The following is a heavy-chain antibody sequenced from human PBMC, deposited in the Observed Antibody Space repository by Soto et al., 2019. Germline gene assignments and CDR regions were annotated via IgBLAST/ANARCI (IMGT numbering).Heavy chain of an antibody. V-gene: IGHV4-30-4*01. Sequence: QVQLQESGPGLVKPSQTLSLTCTVSGGSISSGDYYWSWIRQPPGKGLEWIGYIYYSGSTYYNPSLKSRVTISVDTFKNQFSLKLSSVTAADTAVYYCARDTAAGYYYYGMDVWGQGTTVTVSS. J-gene: IGHJ6*02. D-gene: IGHD5-18*01. CDR2: IYYSGST. CDR3: ARDTAAGYYYYGMDV. CDR1: GGSISSGDYY.